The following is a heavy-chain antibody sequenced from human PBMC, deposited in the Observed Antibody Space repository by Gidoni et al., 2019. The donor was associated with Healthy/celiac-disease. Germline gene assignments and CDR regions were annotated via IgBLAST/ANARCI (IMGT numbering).Heavy chain of an antibody. CDR3: ARDFSGSYYDSSGPWSSYYYYYGMDV. CDR1: GGTFSTYA. D-gene: IGHD3-22*01. V-gene: IGHV1-69*01. Sequence: QVQLVQSGAEVKKPVSSVKVSCKASGGTFSTYAISRVLQAPGQVLEWMAGIIPIFGTANYAQKFQGRVTITADESTSTAYMELSSLRSEDTAVYYCARDFSGSYYDSSGPWSSYYYYYGMDVWGQGTTVTVSS. CDR2: IIPIFGTA. J-gene: IGHJ6*02.